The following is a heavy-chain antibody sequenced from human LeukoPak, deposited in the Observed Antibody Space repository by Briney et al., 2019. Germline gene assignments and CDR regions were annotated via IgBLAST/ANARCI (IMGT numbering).Heavy chain of an antibody. CDR1: GYAFTGSY. J-gene: IGHJ5*02. D-gene: IGHD6-13*01. Sequence: ASVKVSCKASGYAFTGSYMHWVRQAPGQGLEWMGWINPNSGDTTYARKYQGRVTMTRDTSNNIVYMELNRLRSDDTAVYYCARRADSSSLSRMWLDPWGQGTLVTVSS. CDR3: ARRADSSSLSRMWLDP. V-gene: IGHV1-2*02. CDR2: INPNSGDT.